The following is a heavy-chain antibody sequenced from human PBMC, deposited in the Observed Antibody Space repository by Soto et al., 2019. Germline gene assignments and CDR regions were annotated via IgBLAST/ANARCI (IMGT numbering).Heavy chain of an antibody. CDR2: ISYDGSNK. D-gene: IGHD2-15*01. CDR3: ARGGDCSGGSCYFSDAFDI. CDR1: GFTFSSYA. Sequence: QVQLVESGGGVVQPGRSLRLSCAASGFTFSSYAMHWVRQAPGKGLEWVAVISYDGSNKYYADSVKGRFTISRDNSNNTLYLQMNSLRAEDTAVYYCARGGDCSGGSCYFSDAFDIWGQGTMVTVSS. V-gene: IGHV3-30-3*01. J-gene: IGHJ3*02.